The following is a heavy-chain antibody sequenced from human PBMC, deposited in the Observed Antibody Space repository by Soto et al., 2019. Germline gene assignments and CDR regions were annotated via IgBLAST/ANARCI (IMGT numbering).Heavy chain of an antibody. CDR3: ASHFHGRFDY. CDR1: GGSISRGDYY. CDR2: IYYSGST. J-gene: IGHJ4*02. D-gene: IGHD3-3*02. V-gene: IGHV4-30-4*01. Sequence: SETLSLTCTVSGGSISRGDYYWSWIRQPPGKGLEWIGYIYYSGSTYYNPSLKSRVTISVDTSKNQFSLKLSSVTAADTAVYYCASHFHGRFDYWGQGTLVTVSS.